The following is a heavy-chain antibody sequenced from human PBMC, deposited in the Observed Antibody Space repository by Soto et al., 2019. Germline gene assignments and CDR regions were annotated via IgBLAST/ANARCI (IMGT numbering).Heavy chain of an antibody. D-gene: IGHD3-10*01. CDR2: ISYDGSNK. CDR3: AKGPSYYYGSGRGDDDLYHFDY. Sequence: QVQLVESGGGVVQPGRSLRLSCAASGFTFSSYGMHWVRQAPGKGLAWVAVISYDGSNKYYADSVKGRFTISRDNSKNTLYLQMNSLRAEDTAVYYCAKGPSYYYGSGRGDDDLYHFDYWGQGTLVTVSS. V-gene: IGHV3-30*18. CDR1: GFTFSSYG. J-gene: IGHJ4*02.